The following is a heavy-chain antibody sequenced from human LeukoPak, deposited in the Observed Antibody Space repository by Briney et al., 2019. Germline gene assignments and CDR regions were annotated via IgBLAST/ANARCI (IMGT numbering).Heavy chain of an antibody. CDR2: IYYSGST. V-gene: IGHV4-59*12. Sequence: SETLSLTCTVSNGSIGTYYWNWIRQPPGKGLEWIGFIYYSGSTNYNPSLKSRVTISVDTSKNQFCLKLSSVTAADTAVYYCARGPRGSNSYGLDVWGQGTTVTVSS. CDR1: NGSIGTYY. J-gene: IGHJ6*02. D-gene: IGHD1-1*01. CDR3: ARGPRGSNSYGLDV.